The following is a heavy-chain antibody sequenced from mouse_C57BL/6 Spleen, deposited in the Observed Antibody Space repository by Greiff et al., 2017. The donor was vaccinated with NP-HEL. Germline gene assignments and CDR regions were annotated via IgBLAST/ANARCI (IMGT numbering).Heavy chain of an antibody. CDR1: GFTFSDYY. V-gene: IGHV5-16*01. CDR2: INYDGSST. CDR3: ARDDDGTWFAY. Sequence: EVKVVESEGGLVQPGSSMKLSCTASGFTFSDYYMAWVRQVPEKGLEWVANINYDGSSTYYLDSLKSRFIISRDNAKNILYLQMSSLKSEDTATYYCARDDDGTWFAYWGQGTLVTVSA. D-gene: IGHD2-12*01. J-gene: IGHJ3*01.